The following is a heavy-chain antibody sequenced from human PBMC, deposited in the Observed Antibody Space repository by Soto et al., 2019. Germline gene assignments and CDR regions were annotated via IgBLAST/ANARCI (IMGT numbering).Heavy chain of an antibody. CDR1: NDSISSYY. Sequence: SETLSLTCTVSNDSISSYYWSWIRQPPGKGLEWIGYVYYSGGTKYNPSLKSRLTMSLDMSKKQFSLRLTSVTAADTAVYFCARTTRMTTMIDYWGQGTQVTVSS. CDR3: ARTTRMTTMIDY. J-gene: IGHJ4*02. V-gene: IGHV4-59*01. CDR2: VYYSGGT. D-gene: IGHD4-17*01.